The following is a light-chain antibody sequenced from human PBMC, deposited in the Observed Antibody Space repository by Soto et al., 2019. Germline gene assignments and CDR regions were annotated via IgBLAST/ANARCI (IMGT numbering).Light chain of an antibody. CDR1: QRVADTY. CDR3: QHYGSSPPVT. CDR2: GAS. Sequence: EFVLSQSPGTLSLSPGERATLSCRASQRVADTYLAWYQQRPGQAPRLLIYGASRRATGIPERFGGSGSETDFILTISRLEPEDFVVYYCQHYGSSPPVTFGQGTRVELK. J-gene: IGKJ1*01. V-gene: IGKV3-20*01.